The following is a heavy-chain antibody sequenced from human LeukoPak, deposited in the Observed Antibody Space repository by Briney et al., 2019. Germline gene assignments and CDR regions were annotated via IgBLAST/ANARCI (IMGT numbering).Heavy chain of an antibody. D-gene: IGHD4-17*01. CDR1: GGSIGTYY. V-gene: IGHV4-59*08. CDR2: IHYSGST. Sequence: SETLSLTCTVSGGSIGTYYWSWIRQPPGKGLEWVGYIHYSGSTIYNPSLKSRVTISVDTSKNQFSLKLSSVTAADTAVYYCARSARDYGDSRVDYWGQGTLVTVSS. CDR3: ARSARDYGDSRVDY. J-gene: IGHJ4*02.